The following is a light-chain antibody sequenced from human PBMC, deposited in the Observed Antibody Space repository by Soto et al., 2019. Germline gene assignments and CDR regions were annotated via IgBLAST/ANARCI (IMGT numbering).Light chain of an antibody. J-gene: IGKJ1*01. Sequence: DIQMTQSPSTLSASVGDRATITCRASQNINTWLAWYQQKPGKAPKLLIYKASSLESGVPSRFSGSGSGTEFSLTISSLQTDDFATYYCQQYNRYPRTFCQGAKVEIK. CDR3: QQYNRYPRT. V-gene: IGKV1-5*03. CDR1: QNINTW. CDR2: KAS.